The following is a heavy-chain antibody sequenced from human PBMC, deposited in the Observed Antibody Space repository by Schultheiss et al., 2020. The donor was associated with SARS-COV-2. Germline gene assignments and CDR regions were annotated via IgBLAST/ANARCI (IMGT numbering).Heavy chain of an antibody. CDR1: GFTFSSYD. V-gene: IGHV3-13*01. CDR2: IGTAGDT. D-gene: IGHD2-2*01. CDR3: TSDLAYCSSSSCYVGATN. Sequence: GGSLRLSCAASGFTFSSYDMHWVRQATGKGLEWVSAIGTAGDTYYPGSVKGRFTISRDDSKSIAYLQMNRLKTEDTAVYYCTSDLAYCSSSSCYVGATNWGQGTLVTVSS. J-gene: IGHJ4*02.